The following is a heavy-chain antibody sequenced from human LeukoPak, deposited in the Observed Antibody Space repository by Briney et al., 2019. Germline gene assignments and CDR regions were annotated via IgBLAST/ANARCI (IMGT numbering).Heavy chain of an antibody. CDR1: GESFSGYY. V-gene: IGHV4-34*01. Sequence: SETLSLTCAVYGESFSGYYWSWIRQPPGKGLEWIGEINHSGSTNYNPSLKSRVTISVDTSKNQFSLKLSSVTAADTAVYYCARLGGDVTMAREEAFDIWGQGTMVTVSS. CDR3: ARLGGDVTMAREEAFDI. D-gene: IGHD3-10*01. J-gene: IGHJ3*02. CDR2: INHSGST.